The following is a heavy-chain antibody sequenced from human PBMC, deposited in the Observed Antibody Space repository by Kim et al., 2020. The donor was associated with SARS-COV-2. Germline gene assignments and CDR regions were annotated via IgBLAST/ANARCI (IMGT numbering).Heavy chain of an antibody. CDR3: ARVLTYYDFWSGYYTGYF. Sequence: SETLSLTCAVYGGSFSGYYWSWIRQPPGKGLEWIGEINHSGSTNYNPSLKSRVTISVDTSKNQFSLKLSSVTAADTAVYYRARVLTYYDFWSGYYTGYF. J-gene: IGHJ4*03. D-gene: IGHD3-3*01. V-gene: IGHV4-34*01. CDR1: GGSFSGYY. CDR2: INHSGST.